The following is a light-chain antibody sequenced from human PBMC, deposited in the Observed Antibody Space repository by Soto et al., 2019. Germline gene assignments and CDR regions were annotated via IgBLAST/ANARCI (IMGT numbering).Light chain of an antibody. CDR1: TGAVTSDNY. V-gene: IGLV7-43*01. Sequence: QTVVTQEPSLTVSPGGTVTLTCASSTGAVTSDNYPGWFQQKPGHAPRALIYSTMDKHSWTPARFSGYLLGGKAALTLSGVQPEDEAEYYCLLYYGGPVVFGGGTKVTVL. J-gene: IGLJ2*01. CDR3: LLYYGGPVV. CDR2: STM.